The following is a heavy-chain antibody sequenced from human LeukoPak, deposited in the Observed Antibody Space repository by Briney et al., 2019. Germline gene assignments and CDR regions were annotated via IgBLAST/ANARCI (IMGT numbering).Heavy chain of an antibody. D-gene: IGHD4-17*01. J-gene: IGHJ4*02. CDR2: ISSSSSYI. CDR3: ARDKGDYGDYYFDY. Sequence: GGSLRLSCAASRFTFRSYSVNWVRQAPGKGLEWVSSISSSSSYIYYADSVKGRFTISRDNAKNSLYLQMNRQSGEYTAVCFCARDKGDYGDYYFDYWGQGTLVTVSS. CDR1: RFTFRSYS. V-gene: IGHV3-21*01.